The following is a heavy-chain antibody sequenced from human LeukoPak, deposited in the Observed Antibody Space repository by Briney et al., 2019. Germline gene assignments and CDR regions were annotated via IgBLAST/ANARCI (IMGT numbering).Heavy chain of an antibody. V-gene: IGHV3-11*06. D-gene: IGHD4-11*01. Sequence: GGSLRLSCAASGFTFSDYYMSWIRQAPGKGLEWVSYISSSSSYTKYADSVRGRFTISRDNAKNSLYLQMNSLRAEDTAVYYCARTPYYSNYGTPDYWGQGTLVTVSS. CDR2: ISSSSSYT. CDR3: ARTPYYSNYGTPDY. CDR1: GFTFSDYY. J-gene: IGHJ4*02.